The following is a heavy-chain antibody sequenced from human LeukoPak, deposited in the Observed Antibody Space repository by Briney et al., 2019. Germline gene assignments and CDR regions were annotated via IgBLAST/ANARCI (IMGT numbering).Heavy chain of an antibody. CDR3: ARGQALNYYGSGSFYYYYYMDV. V-gene: IGHV4-59*01. Sequence: SETLSLTCTVSGGSISSDYWSWIRQPPGKGLEWIGYIYYSGSTNYNPSLKSRVTISVDTSKNQFSVKLSSVTAADTAVYYCARGQALNYYGSGSFYYYYYMDVWGKGTTVTISS. CDR2: IYYSGST. J-gene: IGHJ6*03. D-gene: IGHD3-10*01. CDR1: GGSISSDY.